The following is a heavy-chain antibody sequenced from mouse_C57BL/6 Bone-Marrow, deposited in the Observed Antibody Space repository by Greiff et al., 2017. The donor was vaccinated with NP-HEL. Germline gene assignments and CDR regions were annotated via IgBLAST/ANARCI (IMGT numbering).Heavy chain of an antibody. Sequence: VQLQQSGAELVKPGASVKISCKASGYAFSSYWMNWVKQRPGQGLEWIGQIYPGDGDTNYNGKFKGKATLTADKSSSTAYMPLSSLTSEDSAVYFCARAAYYYCSSYVDYGGQGTTLTVSS. CDR3: ARAAYYYCSSYVDY. J-gene: IGHJ2*01. CDR1: GYAFSSYW. CDR2: IYPGDGDT. D-gene: IGHD1-1*01. V-gene: IGHV1-80*01.